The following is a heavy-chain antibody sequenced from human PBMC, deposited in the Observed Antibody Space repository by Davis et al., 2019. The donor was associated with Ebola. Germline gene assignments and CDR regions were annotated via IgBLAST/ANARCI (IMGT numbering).Heavy chain of an antibody. J-gene: IGHJ6*02. D-gene: IGHD3-10*01. CDR2: IYHSGST. V-gene: IGHV4-59*12. CDR1: RDSISPYY. Sequence: SETLSLTCTVSRDSISPYYWSWLRQSPGKGLEWIGYIYHSGSTYYNPSLKSRVTISVDRSKNQFSLKLSSVTAADTAVYYCARGFYGSGSYALGYYGMDVWGQGTTVTVSS. CDR3: ARGFYGSGSYALGYYGMDV.